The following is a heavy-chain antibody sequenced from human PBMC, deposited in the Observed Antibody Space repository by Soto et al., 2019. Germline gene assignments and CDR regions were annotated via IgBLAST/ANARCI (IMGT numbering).Heavy chain of an antibody. Sequence: SETLSLTCTVSGGSISSSSYYWGWIRQPPGKGLEWIGSIYYSGSTYYNPSLKSRVTISVDTSKNQFSLKLSSVTAADTAVYYCTGAPDYYYYYYGMDVWGQGTTVTVSS. CDR1: GGSISSSSYY. CDR3: TGAPDYYYYYYGMDV. V-gene: IGHV4-39*01. CDR2: IYYSGST. D-gene: IGHD3-16*01. J-gene: IGHJ6*02.